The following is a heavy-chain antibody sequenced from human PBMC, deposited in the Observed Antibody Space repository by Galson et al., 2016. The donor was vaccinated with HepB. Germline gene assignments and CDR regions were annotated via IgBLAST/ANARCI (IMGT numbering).Heavy chain of an antibody. CDR1: SGSVSSGGYY. D-gene: IGHD2/OR15-2a*01. J-gene: IGHJ6*02. V-gene: IGHV4-61*08. CDR2: IQNPGST. Sequence: ETLSLTCTVSSGSVSSGGYYWSWVRQSPGKGLEWIGYIQNPGSTNYNPSLKGRVTISIDRSKNQFFLELTSVTAADTAVYYCARDEGFYNGMDVWGQGTTVTVSS. CDR3: ARDEGFYNGMDV.